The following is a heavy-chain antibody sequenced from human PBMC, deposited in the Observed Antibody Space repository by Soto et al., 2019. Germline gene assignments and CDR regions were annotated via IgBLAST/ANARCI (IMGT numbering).Heavy chain of an antibody. D-gene: IGHD3-10*01. V-gene: IGHV1-69*02. CDR2: IIPILGIA. CDR3: ASGDYYGSGSYYKAPLPTVDY. Sequence: GASVKVSCKASGGTFSSYTISWVRQAPGQGLEWMGRIIPILGIANYAQKFQGRVTITADKSTSTAYMELSSLRSEDTAVYYCASGDYYGSGSYYKAPLPTVDYWGQGTLVTVSS. J-gene: IGHJ4*02. CDR1: GGTFSSYT.